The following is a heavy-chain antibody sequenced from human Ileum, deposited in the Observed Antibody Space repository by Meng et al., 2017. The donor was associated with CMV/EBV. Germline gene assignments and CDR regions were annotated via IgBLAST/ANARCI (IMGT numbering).Heavy chain of an antibody. D-gene: IGHD1-26*01. CDR1: GYNFTSHN. J-gene: IGHJ4*02. CDR3: ARDGLSGRYFDY. Sequence: QVPLVQSGSELKKPGASVTVSCKASGYNFTSHNIIWVRQAPGQGPEWMGWIDTSTGNPTYAQGFIGRFVFFFDMSVSTTYVQISSLKAEDTAVYYCARDGLSGRYFDYWGQGTLVTVSS. V-gene: IGHV7-4-1*02. CDR2: IDTSTGNP.